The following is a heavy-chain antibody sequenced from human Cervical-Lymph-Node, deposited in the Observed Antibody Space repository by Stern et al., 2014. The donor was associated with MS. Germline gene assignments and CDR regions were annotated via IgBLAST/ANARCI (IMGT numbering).Heavy chain of an antibody. D-gene: IGHD3-10*01. V-gene: IGHV3-74*02. CDR1: GFTFRNYW. CDR3: TKDTYGPEDY. CDR2: IKRDGTTI. Sequence: VQLVESGGGLVQPGGSLRLSCVASGFTFRNYWMHWVRQGPGQGLVWVARIKRDGTTIPHADSVKGRFTISRDNAKNTLYLQMNSLRVEDTAVYYCTKDTYGPEDYWGQGTSVTVSS. J-gene: IGHJ4*02.